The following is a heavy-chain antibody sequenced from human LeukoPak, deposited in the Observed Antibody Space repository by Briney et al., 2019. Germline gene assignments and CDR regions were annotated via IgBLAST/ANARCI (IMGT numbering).Heavy chain of an antibody. CDR3: ARDINWGYYYYYMDV. Sequence: GGSLRPSCAASGFTFSSYSMNWVRQAPGKGLEWVSSISSSSSYIYYADSVKGRFTISRDNAKNSLYLQMNSLGAEDTAVYYCARDINWGYYYYYMDVWGKGTTVTVSS. D-gene: IGHD7-27*01. CDR1: GFTFSSYS. J-gene: IGHJ6*03. CDR2: ISSSSSYI. V-gene: IGHV3-21*01.